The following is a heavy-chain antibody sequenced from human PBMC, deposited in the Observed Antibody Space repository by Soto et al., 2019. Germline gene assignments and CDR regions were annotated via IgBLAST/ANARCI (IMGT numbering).Heavy chain of an antibody. D-gene: IGHD3-3*01. V-gene: IGHV4-39*07. CDR2: IYYGGST. Sequence: PSETLSLTCTVSGGAVTSSRYYWAWIRQTPGKGLEWIGTIYYGGSTNYNPSLKSRVTISVDTSKNPFSLKLSSVTAADTAVYYCASADTYYDFWKVWGKGTTVTVSS. CDR1: GGAVTSSRYY. J-gene: IGHJ6*04. CDR3: ASADTYYDFWKV.